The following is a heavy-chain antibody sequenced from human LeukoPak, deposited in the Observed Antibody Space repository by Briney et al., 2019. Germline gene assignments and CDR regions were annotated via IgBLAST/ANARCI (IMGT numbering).Heavy chain of an antibody. CDR3: ARDFSQRITMVRGVMPA. J-gene: IGHJ5*02. CDR1: GGSISSYY. D-gene: IGHD3-10*01. V-gene: IGHV4-59*12. CDR2: IYYSGST. Sequence: SETLSLTCTVSGGSISSYYWSWIRQPPGKGLEWIGSIYYSGSTYYNPSLKSRVTISVDTSKNQFSLKLSSVTAADTAVYYCARDFSQRITMVRGVMPAWGQGTLVTVSS.